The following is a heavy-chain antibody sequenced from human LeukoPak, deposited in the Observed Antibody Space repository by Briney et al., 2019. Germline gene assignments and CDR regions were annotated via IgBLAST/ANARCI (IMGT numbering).Heavy chain of an antibody. CDR2: ISYSGST. D-gene: IGHD6-19*01. CDR3: ARHYRRTSSGWPPSDY. V-gene: IGHV4-39*01. CDR1: GGSISSSIYY. Sequence: SETLSLTCTVSGGSISSSIYYWGWIRQPPGKGLEWIGSISYSGSTYYNPSLKSRVTISVDTSKNQLSLKLSSVTAADTAVYYCARHYRRTSSGWPPSDYWGQGTLVTVSS. J-gene: IGHJ4*02.